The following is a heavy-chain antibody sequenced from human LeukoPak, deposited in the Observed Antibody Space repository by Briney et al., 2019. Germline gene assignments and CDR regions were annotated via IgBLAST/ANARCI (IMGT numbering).Heavy chain of an antibody. V-gene: IGHV1-18*01. J-gene: IGHJ4*02. D-gene: IGHD6-19*01. CDR2: ISVYNGNT. CDR3: ARAVGFSGSAVTGGAH. CDR1: GYTFTSYG. Sequence: ASVKVSCKASGYTFTSYGISWVRQAPGQGLEWIGWISVYNGNTIYAQKLQGRVTMTTDTSTSTAYMELRSLQSDDTAVYYCARAVGFSGSAVTGGAHWGQGTLVTVSS.